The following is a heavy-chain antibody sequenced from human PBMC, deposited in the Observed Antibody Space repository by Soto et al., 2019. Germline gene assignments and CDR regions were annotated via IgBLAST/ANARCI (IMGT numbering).Heavy chain of an antibody. CDR1: GFTFSSYG. CDR2: ISYDGSNK. D-gene: IGHD5-18*01. Sequence: PGGSLRLSCAASGFTFSSYGMHWVRQAPGKGLEWVAVISYDGSNKYYADSVKGRFTISRDNSKNTLYLQMNSLRAEDTAVYYCVKGIQQHYYYYGMDGWGQGTTVTVAS. V-gene: IGHV3-30*18. CDR3: VKGIQQHYYYYGMDG. J-gene: IGHJ6*02.